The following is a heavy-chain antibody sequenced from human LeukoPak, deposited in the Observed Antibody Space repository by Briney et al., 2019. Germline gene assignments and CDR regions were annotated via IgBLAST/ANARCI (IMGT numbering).Heavy chain of an antibody. Sequence: PGGSLRLSCAASGFTVSSNYMSWVRQAPGKGLECVSVIYSGGSTYYADSVKGRFTISRDNSKNTLYLQMNSLRAEDTAVYYCARDLAASSGPRGLDDAFDIWGQGTMVTVSS. CDR1: GFTVSSNY. J-gene: IGHJ3*02. CDR3: ARDLAASSGPRGLDDAFDI. D-gene: IGHD3-22*01. CDR2: IYSGGST. V-gene: IGHV3-53*01.